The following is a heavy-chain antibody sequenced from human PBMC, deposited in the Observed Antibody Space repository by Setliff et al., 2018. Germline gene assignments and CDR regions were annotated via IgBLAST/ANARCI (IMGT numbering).Heavy chain of an antibody. Sequence: TSETLSLTCTVSGDSISNYYWNWIRQPAGKGLEWIGRIYVTESTRYNPSLKSRVTLSIDTSKNQFSLKLSSVTAADAALYSCAASRAYTGAVEEWFLPKTFDFWGQGAPVTVAS. D-gene: IGHD3-10*01. CDR2: IYVTEST. V-gene: IGHV4-4*07. CDR3: AASRAYTGAVEEWFLPKTFDF. J-gene: IGHJ4*02. CDR1: GDSISNYY.